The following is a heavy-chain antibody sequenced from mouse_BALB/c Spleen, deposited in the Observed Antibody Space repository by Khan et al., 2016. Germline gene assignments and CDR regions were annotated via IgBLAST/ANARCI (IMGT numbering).Heavy chain of an antibody. CDR2: INPSNGRT. V-gene: IGHV1S81*02. CDR3: ARYYEGFAY. D-gene: IGHD2-4*01. CDR1: GYTFTSYW. J-gene: IGHJ3*01. Sequence: QVQLQQPGAELVKPGASVKLSCKASGYTFTSYWMHWVKQRPGQGLEWIGEINPSNGRTNYNETFQSKATLTVDKSSSPAYMQLSSLTSEDSAVYYCARYYEGFAYWGQGTLVTVSA.